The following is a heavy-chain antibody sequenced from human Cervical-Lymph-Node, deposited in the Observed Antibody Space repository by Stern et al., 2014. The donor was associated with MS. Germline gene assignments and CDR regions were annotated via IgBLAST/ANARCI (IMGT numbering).Heavy chain of an antibody. CDR3: ARSNYCSGGSCYYYYGMDV. CDR1: GYTFTGYY. D-gene: IGHD2-15*01. J-gene: IGHJ6*02. V-gene: IGHV1-2*06. Sequence: VQLVESGAEVKKPGASVKVSCKASGYTFTGYYMHWVRQAPGQGLEWMGRINPKSGGTSYAQKFQGRVTMTRDTSISTAYMELSRLRSDDTAVYYCARSNYCSGGSCYYYYGMDVWGQGTTVTVSS. CDR2: INPKSGGT.